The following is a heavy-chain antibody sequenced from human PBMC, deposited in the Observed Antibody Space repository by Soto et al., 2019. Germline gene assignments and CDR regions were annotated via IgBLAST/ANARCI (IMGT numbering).Heavy chain of an antibody. CDR3: AKAYFDILTGYFGDY. V-gene: IGHV3-23*01. J-gene: IGHJ4*02. CDR2: MSNSGSRT. Sequence: VQLLESGGGLVQPGGSLRLSCAASGFTFSNYAMSWVRRAPGKGLEWVSGMSNSGSRTYYADSVKGRFIISRDNSKNTLYLQMNSLRPEDTAVYYCAKAYFDILTGYFGDYWGQGTLVSVSS. D-gene: IGHD3-9*01. CDR1: GFTFSNYA.